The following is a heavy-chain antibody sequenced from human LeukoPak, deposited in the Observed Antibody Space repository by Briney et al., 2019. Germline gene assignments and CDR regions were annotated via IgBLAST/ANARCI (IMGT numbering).Heavy chain of an antibody. V-gene: IGHV1-2*06. J-gene: IGHJ5*02. CDR3: ARERYYDSSGDVASNWFDP. Sequence: ASVKVSCKASGDTFTGYYMHWVRQAPGQGLEWMGRINPNSGGTNYAQKFQGRVTMTRDTSISTAYMELSRLRSDDTAVYYCARERYYDSSGDVASNWFDPWGQGTLVTVSS. CDR1: GDTFTGYY. D-gene: IGHD3-22*01. CDR2: INPNSGGT.